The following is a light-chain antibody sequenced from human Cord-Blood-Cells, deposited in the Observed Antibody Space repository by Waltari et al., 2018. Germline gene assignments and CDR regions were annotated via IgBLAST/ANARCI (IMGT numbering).Light chain of an antibody. CDR3: HQSSSLYT. CDR1: QSVSSSY. CDR2: GAS. J-gene: IGKJ2*01. Sequence: EIVLTQSPATLSLSPGERATLSCRASQSVSSSYLAWYQQKPGQAPRLLIYGASSRATGIPDRFSGSGSGTDFTLTISRLEPEDAATYYCHQSSSLYTFGQGTKLEIK. V-gene: IGKV3-20*01.